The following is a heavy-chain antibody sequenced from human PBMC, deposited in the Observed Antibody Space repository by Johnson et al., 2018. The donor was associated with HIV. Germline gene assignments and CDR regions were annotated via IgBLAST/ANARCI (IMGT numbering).Heavy chain of an antibody. Sequence: QVQLVESGGGVLRRGGSLRLSCEGFGFIFDDYDLSWVRQAPGKGLEWISYISNSGSTIYYADSVKGRFTISRDNAKNLLYLQMNSLRAEDTAVYYCARPGGDPLTDDAFDIWGQGTMVTVSS. J-gene: IGHJ3*02. V-gene: IGHV3-11*04. CDR2: ISNSGSTI. D-gene: IGHD2-21*02. CDR1: GFIFDDYD. CDR3: ARPGGDPLTDDAFDI.